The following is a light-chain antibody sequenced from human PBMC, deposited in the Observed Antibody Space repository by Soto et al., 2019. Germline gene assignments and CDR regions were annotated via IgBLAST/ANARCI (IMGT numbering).Light chain of an antibody. J-gene: IGKJ2*01. CDR3: QQYNNWPPVT. CDR1: QSVSTN. V-gene: IGKV3-15*01. Sequence: ETVMTQSPATLSVSPGERATLSCRASQSVSTNLAWYQQKPGQAPRLLIYGASTRATGIPARFSGSGSGTEFTLTISSLQSEDCAVYYCQQYNNWPPVTFGQGTKLEIK. CDR2: GAS.